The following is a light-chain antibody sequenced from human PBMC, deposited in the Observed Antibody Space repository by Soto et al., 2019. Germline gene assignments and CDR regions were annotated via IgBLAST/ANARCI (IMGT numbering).Light chain of an antibody. CDR2: GAS. CDR3: QQYNDWPPWT. V-gene: IGKV3-15*01. Sequence: EIVMTQSPATLSVSPGERATLSCRASQSVRSNLAWYQQKPGQAPRLLIHGASSRATGIPDRFSGSGSGTEFTLTISSLQSEDFAVYYCQQYNDWPPWTFGQGTKVEIK. CDR1: QSVRSN. J-gene: IGKJ1*01.